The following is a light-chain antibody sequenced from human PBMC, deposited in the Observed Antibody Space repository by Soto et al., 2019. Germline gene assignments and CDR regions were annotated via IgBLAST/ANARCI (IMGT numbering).Light chain of an antibody. J-gene: IGKJ4*02. CDR3: QKYARRPT. CDR2: AAS. CDR1: QSISNY. V-gene: IGKV1-39*01. Sequence: DIQMTQSPSSLSASVGDRVTITCRASQSISNYLNWYQQKPGNAPKVLIYAASCLQSGVPSRFRGSGSGTTFTLSIMSLQLEDFATYYCQKYARRPTFGGGTKVEIK.